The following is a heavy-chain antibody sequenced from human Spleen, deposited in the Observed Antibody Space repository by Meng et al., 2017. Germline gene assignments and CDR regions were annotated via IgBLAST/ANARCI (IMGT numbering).Heavy chain of an antibody. Sequence: GESLKISCAASGFTFSSYAMSWVRQAPGKGLEWVSSVSTSSSYIYYADSVKGRFSISRDNAKNSLYLQMDSLRAEDTAVYYCAREYCSGGSCYLYYFDYWGQGTLVTASS. CDR1: GFTFSSYA. V-gene: IGHV3-21*01. J-gene: IGHJ4*02. CDR3: AREYCSGGSCYLYYFDY. D-gene: IGHD2-15*01. CDR2: VSTSSSYI.